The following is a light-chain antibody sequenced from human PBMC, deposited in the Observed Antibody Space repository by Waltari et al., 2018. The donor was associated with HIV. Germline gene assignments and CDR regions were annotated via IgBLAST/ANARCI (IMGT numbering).Light chain of an antibody. Sequence: EMVLTQSPGTLSLFAGARATLSCRASQSVNSRYLAWYQQKPGQAPRLVIDGASSRATGIPDRFSGSGSGTDFTLTISRLEPEDFAVYYCQHYGTFTFGGGTKVEIK. CDR3: QHYGTFT. J-gene: IGKJ4*01. CDR2: GAS. CDR1: QSVNSRY. V-gene: IGKV3-20*01.